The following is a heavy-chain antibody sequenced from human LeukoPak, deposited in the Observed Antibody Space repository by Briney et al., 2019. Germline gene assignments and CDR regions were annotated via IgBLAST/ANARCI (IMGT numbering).Heavy chain of an antibody. Sequence: GGSLRLSCAASGFTFSSYAMSWVRQAPGKGLEWVSAISGSGGSTYYADSVKGRFTISRDNSKNTLYLQMNSLRAEDAAVYYCAKDKPRIRGVIIDAFDIWGQGTMVTVSS. CDR2: ISGSGGST. CDR1: GFTFSSYA. D-gene: IGHD3-10*01. J-gene: IGHJ3*02. CDR3: AKDKPRIRGVIIDAFDI. V-gene: IGHV3-23*01.